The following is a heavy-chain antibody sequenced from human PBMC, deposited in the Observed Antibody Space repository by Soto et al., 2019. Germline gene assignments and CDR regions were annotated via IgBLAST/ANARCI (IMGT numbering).Heavy chain of an antibody. V-gene: IGHV3-48*02. CDR2: ISIGSGSI. CDR1: GFSFSNYA. J-gene: IGHJ3*01. Sequence: EVQLVESGGGLVQPGGSRRVSCAASGFSFSNYAMNWVRQAPGKGLEWVSYISIGSGSILYADSVKGRFTISRDDDKNSLYMQMNTLRDEDTAVYYCVRDDRWAFDFWGQWTMVTVSS. CDR3: VRDDRWAFDF. D-gene: IGHD3-22*01.